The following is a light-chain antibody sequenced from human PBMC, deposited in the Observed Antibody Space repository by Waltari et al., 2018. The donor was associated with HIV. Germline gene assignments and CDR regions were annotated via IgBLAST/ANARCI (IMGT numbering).Light chain of an antibody. CDR1: ALPKPY. CDR3: QSADSSGTHG. V-gene: IGLV3-25*03. Sequence: SYELTQPPSVSVSPGHTARSTCSGDALPKPYAYWYQEKPGQAPVLGMYKDSERPSGITGRLSGTSSVTTATLTISGVQAEDEADYYCQSADSSGTHGFGGGTKLTVL. CDR2: KDS. J-gene: IGLJ3*02.